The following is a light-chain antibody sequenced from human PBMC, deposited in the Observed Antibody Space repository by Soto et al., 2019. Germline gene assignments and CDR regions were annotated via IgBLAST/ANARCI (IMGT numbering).Light chain of an antibody. V-gene: IGLV1-44*01. CDR2: SDN. Sequence: QSVLTQPPSASGTPGQRVTIFCSGSSSNIGNNTVISYQQLPGAAPKLLIFSDNQRPSGVPDRFSGSKSGTSASLAISGLHSEEEDDYYCAAWDVSLVVFGGGTKVTVL. CDR1: SSNIGNNT. J-gene: IGLJ2*01. CDR3: AAWDVSLVV.